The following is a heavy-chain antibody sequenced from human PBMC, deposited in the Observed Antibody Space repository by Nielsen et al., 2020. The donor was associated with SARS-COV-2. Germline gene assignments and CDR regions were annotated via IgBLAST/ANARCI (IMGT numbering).Heavy chain of an antibody. V-gene: IGHV1-3*01. D-gene: IGHD2-2*01. CDR3: ARSRGRSSTSCYYIDP. CDR1: GYSFTSYA. Sequence: ASVKVSCKASGYSFTSYAMHWVWRAPGQRLEWMGWINVGNGNTKYSQKFQGRVTFTRDTSASTAYMELSSLRSEDTAVYYCARSRGRSSTSCYYIDPWGQGTLVTVSS. CDR2: INVGNGNT. J-gene: IGHJ5*02.